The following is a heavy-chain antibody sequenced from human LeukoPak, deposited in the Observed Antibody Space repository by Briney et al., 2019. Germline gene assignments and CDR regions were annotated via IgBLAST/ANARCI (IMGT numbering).Heavy chain of an antibody. D-gene: IGHD3-9*01. V-gene: IGHV3-48*03. CDR2: ISSSGSTI. CDR1: GFTFSSYE. Sequence: GGSLRLSCAASGFTFSSYEMNWVRQAPGKGLEWVSYISSSGSTIYYADSAKGRFTISRDNAKNSLYLQMNSLRAEDTAVYYCSTLAITNNLVYYDILTGYYPFDYWGQGTLVTVSS. J-gene: IGHJ4*02. CDR3: STLAITNNLVYYDILTGYYPFDY.